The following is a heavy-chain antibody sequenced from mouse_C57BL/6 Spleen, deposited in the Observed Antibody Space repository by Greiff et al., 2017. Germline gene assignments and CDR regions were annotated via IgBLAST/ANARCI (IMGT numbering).Heavy chain of an antibody. D-gene: IGHD1-1*01. J-gene: IGHJ4*01. Sequence: EVKLVESGGDLVKPGGSLKLSCAASGFTFSSYGMSWVRQTPDKRLEWGATISSGGSYTYYPDSVKGRFTIYRYNAKHTLYLQISSLKSEDTAMYYGARLYYYGSEGAMDFWGQGTSVNVSS. CDR3: ARLYYYGSEGAMDF. CDR2: ISSGGSYT. V-gene: IGHV5-6*01. CDR1: GFTFSSYG.